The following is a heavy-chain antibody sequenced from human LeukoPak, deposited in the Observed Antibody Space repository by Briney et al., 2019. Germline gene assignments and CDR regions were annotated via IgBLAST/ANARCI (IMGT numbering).Heavy chain of an antibody. J-gene: IGHJ6*03. CDR2: IQYDGSNE. CDR3: AKDRCSNGIGCYYYYMDV. V-gene: IGHV3-30*02. D-gene: IGHD2-8*01. CDR1: GFTFSSYG. Sequence: GGSLRLSCAASGFTFSSYGMHWVRQAPGKGLEWVAYIQYDGSNEQYADSVKGRFSISRDSSKNILYLQMNSLRAEDTTIYYCAKDRCSNGIGCYYYYMDVWGKGTTVTISS.